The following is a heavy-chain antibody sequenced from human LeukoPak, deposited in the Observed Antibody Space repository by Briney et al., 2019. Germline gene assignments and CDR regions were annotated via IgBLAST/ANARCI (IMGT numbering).Heavy chain of an antibody. CDR3: ARDLGGSYYGY. J-gene: IGHJ4*02. CDR1: GFTFSSYS. CDR2: ISSSSSTI. V-gene: IGHV3-48*01. Sequence: GGSLRLSCAASGFTFSSYSMNWVRQAPGKGLEWISYISSSSSTIYYADSVKGRFTISRDNAKNSLYLLMNSLRAEDTAVYYCARDLGGSYYGYWGQGTLVTVSS. D-gene: IGHD1-26*01.